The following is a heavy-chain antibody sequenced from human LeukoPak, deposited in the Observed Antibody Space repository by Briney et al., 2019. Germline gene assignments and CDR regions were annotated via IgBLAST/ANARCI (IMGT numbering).Heavy chain of an antibody. CDR3: ASLSEDYNILTGSYTRWFDP. V-gene: IGHV4-31*01. CDR2: IYYSSSV. J-gene: IGHJ5*02. CDR1: GVSISSSNHY. Sequence: SETLSLTCTVSGVSISSSNHYWSWIRQRPGKGLEGVVYIYYSSSVFYNPALNRLVTISIDTSKNQFSMNLNSVTAADTAVYYCASLSEDYNILTGSYTRWFDPWGQGTLVTVSS. D-gene: IGHD3-9*01.